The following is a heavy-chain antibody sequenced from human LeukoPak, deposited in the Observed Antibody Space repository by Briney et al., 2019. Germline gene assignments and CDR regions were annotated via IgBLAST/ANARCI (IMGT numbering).Heavy chain of an antibody. J-gene: IGHJ4*02. D-gene: IGHD3-10*01. CDR1: GGSISSGDYY. V-gene: IGHV4-30-4*01. CDR3: ARDGSGSDFDY. CDR2: IYYSGST. Sequence: SETLSLTCTVSGGSISSGDYYWSWIRQPPGKGLEWIGYIYYSGSTYYNPSLKSRVTTSVDTSKNQFSLKLSSVTAADTAVYYCARDGSGSDFDYWGQGTLVTVSS.